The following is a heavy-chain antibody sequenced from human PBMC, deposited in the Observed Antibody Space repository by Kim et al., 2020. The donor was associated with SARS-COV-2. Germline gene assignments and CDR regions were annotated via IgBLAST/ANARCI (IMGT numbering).Heavy chain of an antibody. J-gene: IGHJ4*02. CDR2: ISGSGGST. D-gene: IGHD4-17*01. CDR1: GFTFSSYA. Sequence: GGSLRLSCAASGFTFSSYAMSWVRQAPGKGLEWVSAISGSGGSTYYADSVKGRFTISRDNSKNTLYLQMNSLRAEDTAVYYCAKDTNYGDHHPLPLPFDYWGQGTLVTVSS. V-gene: IGHV3-23*01. CDR3: AKDTNYGDHHPLPLPFDY.